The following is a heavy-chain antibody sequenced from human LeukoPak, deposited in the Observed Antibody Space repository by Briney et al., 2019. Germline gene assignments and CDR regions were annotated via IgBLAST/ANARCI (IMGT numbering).Heavy chain of an antibody. V-gene: IGHV1-46*01. CDR1: GYTFTSYY. Sequence: ASVKVSCKASGYTFTSYYMHWVRQAPAQGLEWMGIINPSGGSTSYAQKFQGRVTMTRDTYTSTVYMELSSLRSEDTAVYYCARDLEEGAYYYGMDVWGQGTTVTVSS. J-gene: IGHJ6*02. CDR2: INPSGGST. D-gene: IGHD3-16*01. CDR3: ARDLEEGAYYYGMDV.